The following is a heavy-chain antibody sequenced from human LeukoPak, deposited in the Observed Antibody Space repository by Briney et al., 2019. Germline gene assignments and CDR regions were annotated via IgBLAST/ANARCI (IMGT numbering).Heavy chain of an antibody. CDR3: AKEVRRYYGSGSPY. Sequence: PGGSLRLSCAASGFTFTSYSMNWVRQAPGKGLEWVSTISGGGGSTYYADSVKGRFTISRDNSKNTLYLQVNSLRAEDTAVYYCAKEVRRYYGSGSPYWGQGTLVTVSS. J-gene: IGHJ4*02. CDR1: GFTFTSYS. D-gene: IGHD3-10*01. CDR2: ISGGGGST. V-gene: IGHV3-23*01.